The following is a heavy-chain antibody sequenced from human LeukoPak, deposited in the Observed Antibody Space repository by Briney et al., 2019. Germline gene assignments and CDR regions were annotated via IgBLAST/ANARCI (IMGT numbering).Heavy chain of an antibody. CDR2: FDPEDGET. Sequence: ASVKVSCKVSGYTLTELSMHWVRQAPGKGLEWMGGFDPEDGETIYAQKFQGRVTMTEDTSTDTAYMELSSLRSEDTAVYYCATDPIRPSKAEDYYDSSGYWDFDYWGQGTLVTVSS. CDR3: ATDPIRPSKAEDYYDSSGYWDFDY. J-gene: IGHJ4*02. V-gene: IGHV1-24*01. CDR1: GYTLTELS. D-gene: IGHD3-22*01.